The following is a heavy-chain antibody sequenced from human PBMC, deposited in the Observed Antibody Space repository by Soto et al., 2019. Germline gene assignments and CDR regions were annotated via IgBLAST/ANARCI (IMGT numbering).Heavy chain of an antibody. CDR1: GFTFSDYT. J-gene: IGHJ4*02. V-gene: IGHV3-48*02. CDR3: ARDLNWAFDY. Sequence: GGSLRLSCAASGFTFSDYTMNWVRQTPGKGLEWISYISKSSGTKSYADSVAGRFTISRANAKNSLYLQLNSLRDEDTAIYYCARDLNWAFDYWGQGTLVTVSS. D-gene: IGHD7-27*01. CDR2: ISKSSGTK.